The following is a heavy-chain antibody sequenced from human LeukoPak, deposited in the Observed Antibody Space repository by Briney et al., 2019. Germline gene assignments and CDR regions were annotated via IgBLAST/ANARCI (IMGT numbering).Heavy chain of an antibody. CDR2: IYYSGST. CDR1: GGSISSGDYY. V-gene: IGHV4-30-4*01. D-gene: IGHD6-6*01. J-gene: IGHJ6*02. Sequence: SETLSLTCTVSGGSISSGDYYWSWIRQPPGKGLEWIGYIYYSGSTYYNPSLKSRVTIPVDTSKNQFSLKLSSVTAADTAVYYCARDPLIAARLMAPRYGMDVWGQGTTVTVSS. CDR3: ARDPLIAARLMAPRYGMDV.